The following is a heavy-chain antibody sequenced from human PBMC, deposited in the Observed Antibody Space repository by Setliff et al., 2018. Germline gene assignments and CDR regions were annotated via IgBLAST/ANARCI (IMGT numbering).Heavy chain of an antibody. V-gene: IGHV5-51*01. CDR1: GYSFTNYW. J-gene: IGHJ5*02. Sequence: GESLKISCKGSGYSFTNYWIGWVRQMPGKGLEWMGIIYPGDSDTRYSPSFQGQVTISADKSINTAYLQWSSLKASDTAMYYCARSRSSSPRNNWFDPWGQGTLVTVSS. D-gene: IGHD6-6*01. CDR2: IYPGDSDT. CDR3: ARSRSSSPRNNWFDP.